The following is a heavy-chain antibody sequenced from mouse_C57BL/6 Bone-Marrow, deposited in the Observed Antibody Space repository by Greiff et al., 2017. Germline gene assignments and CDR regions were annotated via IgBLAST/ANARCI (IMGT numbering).Heavy chain of an antibody. D-gene: IGHD1-1*01. Sequence: VQLQQSGAELVRPGASVTLSCKASGYTFTDYAMHWVKQTPVHGLEWIGAIDPETGGTDYNQKFKGKAILTADKSSSTAYMSLRILTSDDFAVYYCTRGWGSSIDYWGQGTTLTVSS. J-gene: IGHJ2*01. CDR1: GYTFTDYA. CDR3: TRGWGSSIDY. CDR2: IDPETGGT. V-gene: IGHV1-15*01.